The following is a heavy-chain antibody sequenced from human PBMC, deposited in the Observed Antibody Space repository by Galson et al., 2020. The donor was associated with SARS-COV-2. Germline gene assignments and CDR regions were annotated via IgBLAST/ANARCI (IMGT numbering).Heavy chain of an antibody. Sequence: SETLSLTCTVSGGSVSSYLWSWIRQPPGKGLEWIGYIYHSGSTNYNPSLKSRVTISVDTSKNQFSLKLSSVTAADTAVYYCARDYDSSGYYFAYWGQGTLVTVSS. D-gene: IGHD3-22*01. V-gene: IGHV4-59*02. CDR1: GGSVSSYL. J-gene: IGHJ4*02. CDR2: IYHSGST. CDR3: ARDYDSSGYYFAY.